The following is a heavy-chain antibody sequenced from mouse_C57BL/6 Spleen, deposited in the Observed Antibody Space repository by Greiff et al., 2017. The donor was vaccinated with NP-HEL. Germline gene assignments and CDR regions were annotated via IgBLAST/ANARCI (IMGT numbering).Heavy chain of an antibody. D-gene: IGHD1-1*01. V-gene: IGHV10-1*01. J-gene: IGHJ4*01. CDR3: VRHRDYYGSSYGYAMDY. Sequence: EVMLVESGGGLVQPKGSLKLSCAASGFSFNTYAMNWVRQAPGKGLEWVARIRSKSNNYATYYADSVKDRFTISRDDSESMLYLQMNNLKTEDTAMYYCVRHRDYYGSSYGYAMDYWGQGTSVTVSS. CDR2: IRSKSNNYAT. CDR1: GFSFNTYA.